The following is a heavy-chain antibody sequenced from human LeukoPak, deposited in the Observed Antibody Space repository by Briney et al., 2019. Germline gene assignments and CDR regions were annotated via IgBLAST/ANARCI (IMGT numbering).Heavy chain of an antibody. CDR1: GFTFSSYW. CDR2: IKQDGSEK. D-gene: IGHD4-23*01. V-gene: IGHV3-7*01. J-gene: IGHJ6*03. CDR3: AKEGTTVVTYYYYMDV. Sequence: GGSLRLSCAASGFTFSSYWMSWVRQAPGKGLEWVANIKQDGSEKYYVDSMKGRFTISRDNAKNSLYLQMNSLRAEDTAVYYCAKEGTTVVTYYYYMDVWGKGTTVTVSS.